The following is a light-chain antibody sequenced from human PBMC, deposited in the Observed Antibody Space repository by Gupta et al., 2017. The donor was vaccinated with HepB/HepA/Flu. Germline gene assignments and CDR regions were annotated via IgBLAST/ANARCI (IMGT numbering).Light chain of an antibody. J-gene: IGLJ3*02. Sequence: SALTQPASVSGSPGPSITISCPGTSSDVGAYKYVSWDHRTPGKALHLMIYEGSKRSAGVANRFSGTKSGTTASLTISGLQAEEEADYYCSSYTTNSVWVFGGATKLTVL. CDR1: SSDVGAYKY. CDR3: SSYTTNSVWV. CDR2: EGS. V-gene: IGLV2-14*01.